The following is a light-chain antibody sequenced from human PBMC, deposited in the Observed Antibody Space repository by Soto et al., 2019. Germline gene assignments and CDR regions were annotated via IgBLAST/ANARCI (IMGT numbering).Light chain of an antibody. CDR2: DAS. J-gene: IGKJ1*01. CDR1: ESVGKY. V-gene: IGKV3D-11*02. CDR3: HQHGNRHTWT. Sequence: EIVMTQSPATLSLSPGERARLSCTASESVGKYLVWYQQKPGQAPRLLIYDASNRAPGIPTRFSGSGSGTDFTLTISSLETEDLAVYYCHQHGNRHTWTFGQGTKVDI.